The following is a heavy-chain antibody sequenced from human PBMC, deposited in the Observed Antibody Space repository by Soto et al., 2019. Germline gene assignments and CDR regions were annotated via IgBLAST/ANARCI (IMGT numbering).Heavy chain of an antibody. CDR1: GFTFRNYV. D-gene: IGHD3-16*01. CDR2: TSYDGSNN. Sequence: QVQLVESGGGVVQPGTSLRLSCVGSGFTFRNYVIHWVRQAPGKGLEWVALTSYDGSNNFYGDSVKGRFTISRHNSRNTVELQMDSLRFEDTALYYFARWGTTGGLDVWGQGTLVSVSS. J-gene: IGHJ4*02. CDR3: ARWGTTGGLDV. V-gene: IGHV3-33*05.